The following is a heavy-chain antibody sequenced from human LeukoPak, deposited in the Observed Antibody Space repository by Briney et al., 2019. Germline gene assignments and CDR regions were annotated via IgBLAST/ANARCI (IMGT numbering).Heavy chain of an antibody. D-gene: IGHD3-22*01. CDR1: GFTFSSNY. J-gene: IGHJ4*02. CDR3: ARDITMIVVVRPESN. V-gene: IGHV3-66*02. CDR2: IYSGGST. Sequence: GGSLRLSCAASGFTFSSNYMSWVRQAPGKGLEGVSVIYSGGSTYYADSVKGRFTISRDNSKNTLYLQMNSLRAEDTAVYYCARDITMIVVVRPESNWGQGTLVTVSS.